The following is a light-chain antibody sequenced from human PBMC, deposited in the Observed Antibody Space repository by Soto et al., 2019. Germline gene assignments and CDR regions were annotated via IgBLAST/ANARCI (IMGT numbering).Light chain of an antibody. CDR3: QSYDSSLSGWV. CDR2: GNN. V-gene: IGLV1-40*01. Sequence: QSVLTQPPSASGAPGQKVTISCTRSSSNIGAAYDVHWYQHLPGTAPELLIYGNNNRPSGVPDRFSGSKSGTSASLAITGLQAEDEADYYCQSYDSSLSGWVFGGGTKLTVL. J-gene: IGLJ3*02. CDR1: SSNIGAAYD.